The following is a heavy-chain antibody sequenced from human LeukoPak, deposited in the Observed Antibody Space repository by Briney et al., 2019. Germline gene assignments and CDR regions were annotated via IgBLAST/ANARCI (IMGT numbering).Heavy chain of an antibody. CDR3: ARDQAVLLWFGEFAYYGMDV. J-gene: IGHJ6*02. CDR1: GGSISSYY. Sequence: KPSVTLSLTCTVSGGSISSYYWSWIRQPAGKGLEWIGRIYTSGSTNYNPSLKSRVTMSVDTSKNQFSLKLSSVTAADTAVYYCARDQAVLLWFGEFAYYGMDVWGQGTTVTVSS. D-gene: IGHD3-10*01. CDR2: IYTSGST. V-gene: IGHV4-4*07.